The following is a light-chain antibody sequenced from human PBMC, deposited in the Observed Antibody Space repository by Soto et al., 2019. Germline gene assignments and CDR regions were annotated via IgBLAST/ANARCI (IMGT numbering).Light chain of an antibody. Sequence: VMTQSPATLSVSPGERATLSCTASQSINSNLAWYQQRPGQAPRLLIYGASTRATGIPARFSGSGSGTEFTLTISSLQAEDFEVYYCQQYNNWWTFGQGNKVEIK. J-gene: IGKJ1*01. CDR1: QSINSN. V-gene: IGKV3-15*01. CDR2: GAS. CDR3: QQYNNWWT.